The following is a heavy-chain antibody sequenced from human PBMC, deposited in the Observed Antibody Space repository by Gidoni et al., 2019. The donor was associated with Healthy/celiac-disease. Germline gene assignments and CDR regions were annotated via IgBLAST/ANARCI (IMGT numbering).Heavy chain of an antibody. V-gene: IGHV5-51*01. CDR3: ATPIHGRGGMDV. CDR1: GYNFTISW. CDR2: ICPGDSDT. D-gene: IGHD1-26*01. J-gene: IGHJ6*02. Sequence: EVQLVQSGAEVKKPGESLKISCKGSGYNFTISWIGWVRTVPGKGLEWMGIICPGDSDTRYIPSFQGQVSISADKSIITAYLQWSSLKASDTAMYYCATPIHGRGGMDVWGQGTTVTVSS.